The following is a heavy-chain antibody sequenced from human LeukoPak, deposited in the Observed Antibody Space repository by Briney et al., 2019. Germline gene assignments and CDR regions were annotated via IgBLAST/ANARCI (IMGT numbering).Heavy chain of an antibody. CDR1: GFTFSSYA. CDR3: AKDHINTYYDFCFGY. Sequence: GGSLRLSCAASGFTFSSYAMSWVRQAPGKGLEWVSAISGSGGSTYYADSVKGRFTISKDNSKNTLYLQMNSLRAEDTAVYYCAKDHINTYYDFCFGYWGQGTLVTVSS. CDR2: ISGSGGST. D-gene: IGHD3-3*01. J-gene: IGHJ4*02. V-gene: IGHV3-23*01.